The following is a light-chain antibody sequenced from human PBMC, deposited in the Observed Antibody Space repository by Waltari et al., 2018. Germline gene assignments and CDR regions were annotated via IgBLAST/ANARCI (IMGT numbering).Light chain of an antibody. CDR2: WAS. J-gene: IGKJ3*01. CDR3: QQYYNTPFT. CDR1: QSVLNSCNNKNY. Sequence: DIVMTQSPDSLAVSLGERATINCKSSQSVLNSCNNKNYLTWYQKKPGQPPKLLLYWASTRESGVPDRFSGSGSGTDFTLTISSLQAEDVAVYYCQQYYNTPFTFGPGTKVDVK. V-gene: IGKV4-1*01.